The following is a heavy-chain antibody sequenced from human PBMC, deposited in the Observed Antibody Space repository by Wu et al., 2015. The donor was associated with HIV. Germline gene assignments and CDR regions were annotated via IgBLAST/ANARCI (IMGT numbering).Heavy chain of an antibody. CDR3: AKEESERDHFYDAASDAFDI. CDR2: IIPIFGTT. V-gene: IGHV1-69*13. D-gene: IGHD3-3*01. Sequence: QVQLVQSGAEVQKPGSSVKVSCKASGGTFSRYGISWVRQAPGQGLEWMGRIIPIFGTTTYAQKFQDRVTITADESTSTAYMELSTLTSEDTAVYYCAKEESERDHFYDAASDAFDIWGQGTMVTVSP. CDR1: GGTFSRYG. J-gene: IGHJ3*02.